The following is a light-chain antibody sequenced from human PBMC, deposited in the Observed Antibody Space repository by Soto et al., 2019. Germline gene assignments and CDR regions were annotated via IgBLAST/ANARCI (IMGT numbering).Light chain of an antibody. Sequence: IGLTQSPGTLSLSPGARDPLSCRASQSVSNNYLAWYQQKPGQAPRLLIYGASNRATGIPDRFSGSGSGTDFTLTISRLEPEDFAVYYCQQYGSSGTFGQGTKV. V-gene: IGKV3-20*01. J-gene: IGKJ1*01. CDR2: GAS. CDR3: QQYGSSGT. CDR1: QSVSNNY.